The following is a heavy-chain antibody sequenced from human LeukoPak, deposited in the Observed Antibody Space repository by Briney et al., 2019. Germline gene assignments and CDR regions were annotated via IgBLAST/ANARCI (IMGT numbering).Heavy chain of an antibody. D-gene: IGHD6-13*01. CDR3: ARIAAAGNRRLNY. V-gene: IGHV1-8*01. CDR2: MNPNSGNT. Sequence: ASVKVSCKASGYTFTSYDINWVRQATGQGLEWMGWMNPNSGNTGYAQEFQGRIIVSRNTSISTAYMELSSLTSDDTAIYYCARIAAAGNRRLNYWGQGTLVTVAS. J-gene: IGHJ4*02. CDR1: GYTFTSYD.